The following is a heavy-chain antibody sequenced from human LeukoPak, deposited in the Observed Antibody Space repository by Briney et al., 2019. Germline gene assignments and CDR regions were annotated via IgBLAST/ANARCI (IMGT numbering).Heavy chain of an antibody. CDR2: IYPGDSDT. Sequence: GESLKISCKGSGYSFASYWIAWVRQMPGKGLEWMGIIYPGDSDTRYSPSFQGQVTISADKSISTADLQWSSLKASDTAIYYCARQWGDCSSTSCYSAYWGQGTLVTVSS. V-gene: IGHV5-51*01. J-gene: IGHJ4*02. CDR1: GYSFASYW. D-gene: IGHD2-2*01. CDR3: ARQWGDCSSTSCYSAY.